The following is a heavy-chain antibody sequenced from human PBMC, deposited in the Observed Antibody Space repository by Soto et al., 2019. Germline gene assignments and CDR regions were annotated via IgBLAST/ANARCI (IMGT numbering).Heavy chain of an antibody. Sequence: ASVKVSCKASGGTFSSYTISWVRQAPGQGLEWMGRIIPILGIANYAQKFQGRVTITADKSTSTAYMELSSLRSEDTAVYYCAREIPYSSGPVSDYYYSMDVWGQGTTVTVSS. V-gene: IGHV1-69*04. CDR2: IIPILGIA. CDR1: GGTFSSYT. J-gene: IGHJ6*02. CDR3: AREIPYSSGPVSDYYYSMDV. D-gene: IGHD6-19*01.